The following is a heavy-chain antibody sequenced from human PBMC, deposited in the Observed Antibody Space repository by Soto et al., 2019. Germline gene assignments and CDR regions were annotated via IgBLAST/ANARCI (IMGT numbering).Heavy chain of an antibody. CDR2: INHSGST. V-gene: IGHV4-34*01. D-gene: IGHD3-10*01. Sequence: QVQLQQWGAGLLKPSETLSLTCAVYGGSFSGYYWSWIRQPPGKGLEWIGEINHSGSTNYNPSLKSRVTISVETSKNQFSLKLSSVTAADTAVYYCARGRPYGSGSYSYWGQGTLVTVSS. CDR1: GGSFSGYY. CDR3: ARGRPYGSGSYSY. J-gene: IGHJ4*02.